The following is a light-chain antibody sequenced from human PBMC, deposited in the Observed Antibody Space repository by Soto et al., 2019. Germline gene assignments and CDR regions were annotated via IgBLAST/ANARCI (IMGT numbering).Light chain of an antibody. CDR3: SSYAGSIYV. J-gene: IGLJ1*01. CDR2: EVS. Sequence: QSALTQPPSASGSPGQSVTISCTGTSSDVGGYNYVSWYQQHPGKAPKLMIYEVSKRPSGVPDRFSGSKSGNTASLIVSGLQAEDEADYYCSSYAGSIYVFGTGTKVTVL. V-gene: IGLV2-8*01. CDR1: SSDVGGYNY.